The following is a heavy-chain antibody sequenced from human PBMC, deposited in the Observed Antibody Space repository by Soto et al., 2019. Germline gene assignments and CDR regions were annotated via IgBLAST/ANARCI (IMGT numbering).Heavy chain of an antibody. Sequence: SETLSLTCTVSGGSISSGGYYWSWIRQHPGKGLEWIGYIYYSGSTYYNPSLKSRVTISVDTSKNQFSLKLSSVTAADTAVYYCARESAYYYDSSGYYRNFDYWGQGTLVTVSS. J-gene: IGHJ4*02. CDR3: ARESAYYYDSSGYYRNFDY. CDR1: GGSISSGGYY. V-gene: IGHV4-31*03. CDR2: IYYSGST. D-gene: IGHD3-22*01.